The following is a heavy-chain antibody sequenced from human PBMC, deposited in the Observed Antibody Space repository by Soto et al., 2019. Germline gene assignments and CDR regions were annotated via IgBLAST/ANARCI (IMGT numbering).Heavy chain of an antibody. V-gene: IGHV3-23*01. CDR2: ISANGQGI. CDR3: AKDRNYPRDQFHY. D-gene: IGHD1-7*01. J-gene: IGHJ4*02. CDR1: GFTFSTYA. Sequence: GGSLRLSCAASGFTFSTYALSWVRQAPGKGLEWVSAISANGQGIYYADSVRGRFTISRDNSKNTIFLHMDSLRAEDTAVCYCAKDRNYPRDQFHYWGQGTLVTVSS.